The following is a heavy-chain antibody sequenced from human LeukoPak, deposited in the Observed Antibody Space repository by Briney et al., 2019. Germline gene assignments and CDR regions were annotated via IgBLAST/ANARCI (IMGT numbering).Heavy chain of an antibody. CDR2: ISSNSAYI. D-gene: IGHD2-2*01. V-gene: IGHV3-21*01. CDR3: ARIFRYQLIDYYALDV. J-gene: IGHJ6*02. CDR1: GFTFSNAW. Sequence: GGSLRLSCAASGFTFSNAWMSWARQAPGKGLEWVSAISSNSAYIFYADSVEGRFTISRDNARSSVSLQMNSLRDDDTAVYYCARIFRYQLIDYYALDVWGQGTTVTVSS.